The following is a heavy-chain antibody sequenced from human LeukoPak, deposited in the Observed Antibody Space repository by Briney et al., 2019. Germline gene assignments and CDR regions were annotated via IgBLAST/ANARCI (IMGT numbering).Heavy chain of an antibody. CDR3: ARSTAVGDAMDV. CDR2: IYSGGSA. CDR1: GFTVSRKY. V-gene: IGHV3-53*01. Sequence: GGSLRLSCAASGFTVSRKYMRWVRQAPGKGLEWVSVIYSGGSAYYADSVKGRFTISRDNVKNTVYLQMNSLRAEDTAVYYCARSTAVGDAMDVWGQGTTVTVSS. D-gene: IGHD2-8*02. J-gene: IGHJ6*02.